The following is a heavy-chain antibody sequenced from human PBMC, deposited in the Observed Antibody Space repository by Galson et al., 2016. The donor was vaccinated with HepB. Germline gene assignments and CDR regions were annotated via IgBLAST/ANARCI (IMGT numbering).Heavy chain of an antibody. V-gene: IGHV4-4*02. D-gene: IGHD1-1*01. CDR3: ARGTLGTTATMAFDS. Sequence: QSPGNGLEWIGEIYQTGTAHYDLSFTSRATISVDTSKNQISLRLNSVTAADTAVYYCARGTLGTTATMAFDSWGPGTLVSVSS. J-gene: IGHJ4*02. CDR2: IYQTGTA.